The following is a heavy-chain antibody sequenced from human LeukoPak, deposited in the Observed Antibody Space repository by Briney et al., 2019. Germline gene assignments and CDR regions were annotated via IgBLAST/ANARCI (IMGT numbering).Heavy chain of an antibody. J-gene: IGHJ4*02. V-gene: IGHV4-39*07. CDR1: GGSINSRSYY. D-gene: IGHD3-22*01. Sequence: PSETLSLTCTVSGGSINSRSYYWGWIRQPPGKGLEWIGSIYYSGSTYYNPSLKSRVTISVDTSKNQFSLQLSSVTAADTAVYYCASRRAYYYDSSGYYYFFDYWGEGTLVTVSS. CDR2: IYYSGST. CDR3: ASRRAYYYDSSGYYYFFDY.